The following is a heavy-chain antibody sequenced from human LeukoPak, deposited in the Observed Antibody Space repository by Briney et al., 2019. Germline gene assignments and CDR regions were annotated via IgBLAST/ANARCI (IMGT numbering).Heavy chain of an antibody. CDR1: GFTFSSYS. D-gene: IGHD5-18*01. CDR2: ISSSSSYI. J-gene: IGHJ5*02. CDR3: ARDMNVDTASRRTGGWFDP. V-gene: IGHV3-21*01. Sequence: GGSLRLSCAASGFTFSSYSMNWVRQAPGKGLEWVSSISSSSSYIYYAGSVKGRFTISRDNAKNSLYLQMNSLRAEDTAVYYCARDMNVDTASRRTGGWFDPWGQGALVTVSS.